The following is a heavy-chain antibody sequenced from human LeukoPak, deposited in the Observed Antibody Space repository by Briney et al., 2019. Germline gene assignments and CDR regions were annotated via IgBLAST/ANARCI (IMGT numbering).Heavy chain of an antibody. CDR2: ISGSGGST. CDR3: AKVKYSSGWYPTSWFDP. J-gene: IGHJ5*02. D-gene: IGHD6-19*01. Sequence: PGGSLRLSCAASGFTFSSYGMSWVRQAPGKGLEWVSAISGSGGSTYYADSVKGRFTISRDNSKNTLYLQMNSLRAEDTAVYYCAKVKYSSGWYPTSWFDPWGQGTLVTVSS. V-gene: IGHV3-23*01. CDR1: GFTFSSYG.